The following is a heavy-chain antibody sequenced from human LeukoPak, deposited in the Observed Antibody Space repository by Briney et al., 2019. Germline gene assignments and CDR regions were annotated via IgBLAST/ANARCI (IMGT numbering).Heavy chain of an antibody. J-gene: IGHJ3*02. CDR3: ALDSSGWSDDSFDI. CDR1: RGSVSSSDYY. D-gene: IGHD6-13*01. V-gene: IGHV4-61*08. Sequence: SETLSLTCIVTRGSVSSSDYYWTWIRQPPGKGLEWIGYIYYSGSTKYNPSLKSRVTMSIDTSKNQFSLNLKSVTAADTAVYYCALDSSGWSDDSFDIWGHGTMVTVSS. CDR2: IYYSGST.